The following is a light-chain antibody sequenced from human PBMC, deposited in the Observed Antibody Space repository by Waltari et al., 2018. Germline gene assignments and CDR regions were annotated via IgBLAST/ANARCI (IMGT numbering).Light chain of an antibody. Sequence: EIVLTQSPGTLSLSPGGRATLSCRARQSVTSNDLAWYQQKPGQAPRLIMFGASTRATGIPDRFSGSGSGTDFTLTISRLEPEDFAVYYCQKYGTSPRTFGQGTKVEIK. J-gene: IGKJ1*01. CDR2: GAS. CDR1: QSVTSND. CDR3: QKYGTSPRT. V-gene: IGKV3-20*01.